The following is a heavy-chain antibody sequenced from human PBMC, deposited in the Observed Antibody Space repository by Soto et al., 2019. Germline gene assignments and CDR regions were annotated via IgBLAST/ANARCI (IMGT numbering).Heavy chain of an antibody. D-gene: IGHD2-8*01. CDR3: VGALSTIGAATVYAGEGIGVDV. V-gene: IGHV1-69*08. CDR1: GDTFNSHS. J-gene: IGHJ6*01. CDR2: IIPFIGTE. Sequence: QVQLVQSGAEVKKPGSSVKVSCKASGDTFNSHSFTWVRQAPGQGLEWMGRIIPFIGTESHAQKFKDRITISANTYTCAVYLELDSPISHHGSLDYWVGALSTIGAATVYAGEGIGVDV.